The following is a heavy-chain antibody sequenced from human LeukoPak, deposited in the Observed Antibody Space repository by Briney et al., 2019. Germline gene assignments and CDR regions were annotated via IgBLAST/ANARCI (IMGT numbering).Heavy chain of an antibody. CDR1: GYTFSSYA. Sequence: GGALRLSCAASGYTFSSYAMSWVRQAPGKGLEWVSAISSGGDNTYYADSVKGRLTISRDNSKNTLYVQMTSLRAEDTAVYYCAREDATMVLSLDYWGQGALVTVSS. CDR3: AREDATMVLSLDY. D-gene: IGHD5-18*01. J-gene: IGHJ4*02. CDR2: ISSGGDNT. V-gene: IGHV3-23*01.